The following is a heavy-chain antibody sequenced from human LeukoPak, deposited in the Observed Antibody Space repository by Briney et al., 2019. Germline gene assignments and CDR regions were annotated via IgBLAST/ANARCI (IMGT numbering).Heavy chain of an antibody. CDR2: IYYSGST. J-gene: IGHJ3*02. D-gene: IGHD3-22*01. V-gene: IGHV4-39*01. Sequence: PSETLSLTCTVSGGSISSSGYYWGWIRQPPGKGLEWIGSIYYSGSTYYNPSLKSRVTISVDMSKNQFSLKLSSVTAADTAVYYCASLYYDSSGYGAFDIWGQGTMVTVSS. CDR3: ASLYYDSSGYGAFDI. CDR1: GGSISSSGYY.